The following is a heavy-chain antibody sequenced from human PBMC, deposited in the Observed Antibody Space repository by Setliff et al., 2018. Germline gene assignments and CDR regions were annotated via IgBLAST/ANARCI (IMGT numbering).Heavy chain of an antibody. D-gene: IGHD3-16*01. Sequence: GASVKVSCKASEGTFSSYAISWVRQAPGQGLEWMGGIIPIFGTANYAQKFQGRVTITADESATTVYMELSSLRSDDMAVYYCARKGPNSSSHVFGYWGQGTLVTVSS. CDR1: EGTFSSYA. V-gene: IGHV1-69*13. J-gene: IGHJ4*02. CDR2: IIPIFGTA. CDR3: ARKGPNSSSHVFGY.